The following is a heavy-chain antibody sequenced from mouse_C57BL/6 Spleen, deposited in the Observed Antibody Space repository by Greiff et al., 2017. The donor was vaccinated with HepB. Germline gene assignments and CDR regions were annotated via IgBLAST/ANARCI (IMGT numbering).Heavy chain of an antibody. Sequence: EVKLMESGGGLVQPGGSLSLSCAASGFTFTDYYMSWVRQPPGKALEWLGFIRNKANGYTTEYSASVKGRFTISRDNSQSILYLQMNALRAEDSATYYCASFYYDYLYYFDYWGQGTTLTVSS. D-gene: IGHD2-4*01. V-gene: IGHV7-3*01. CDR2: IRNKANGYTT. CDR1: GFTFTDYY. CDR3: ASFYYDYLYYFDY. J-gene: IGHJ2*01.